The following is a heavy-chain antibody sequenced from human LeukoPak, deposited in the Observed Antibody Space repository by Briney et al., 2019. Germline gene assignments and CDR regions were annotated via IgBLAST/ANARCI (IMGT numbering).Heavy chain of an antibody. CDR3: AKDSGIVVVVAATLDH. CDR1: GFTFSSYG. Sequence: GGSLRLSCAASGFTFSSYGMHWVRQAPGKGLEWVAVISYDGSNKYYADSVKGRFTISRDNSKNTLYLQMNSLRAEDTAVYYCAKDSGIVVVVAATLDHWGQGTLVTVSS. J-gene: IGHJ4*02. D-gene: IGHD2-15*01. CDR2: ISYDGSNK. V-gene: IGHV3-30*18.